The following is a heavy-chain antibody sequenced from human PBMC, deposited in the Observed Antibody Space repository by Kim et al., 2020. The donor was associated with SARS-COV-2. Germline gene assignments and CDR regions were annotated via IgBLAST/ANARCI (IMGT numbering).Heavy chain of an antibody. D-gene: IGHD6-13*01. CDR1: GFTFSSYA. CDR3: AKGPYSSSWYFFQH. V-gene: IGHV3-23*01. J-gene: IGHJ1*01. CDR2: ISGSGGST. Sequence: GGSLRLSCAASGFTFSSYAMSWVRQAPGKGLEWVSAISGSGGSTYYAESVKGRFTISRDNSKNTRYLQMNSLRAEDTAVYYCAKGPYSSSWYFFQHWGQGTLVTVSS.